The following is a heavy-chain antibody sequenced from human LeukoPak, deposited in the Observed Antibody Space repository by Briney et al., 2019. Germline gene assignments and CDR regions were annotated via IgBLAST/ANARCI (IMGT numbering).Heavy chain of an antibody. CDR1: GGSISSYY. CDR2: IYYSGST. V-gene: IGHV4-59*01. J-gene: IGHJ1*01. D-gene: IGHD2-15*01. Sequence: SETLSLTCTVSGGSISSYYWRWIRQPPGKGLEWIGYIYYSGSTNYNPSLKSRVTISVDTSKNQFSLKLSSVAAADTAVYYCARARTYCSGGSCYAWYFQHWGQGTLVTASS. CDR3: ARARTYCSGGSCYAWYFQH.